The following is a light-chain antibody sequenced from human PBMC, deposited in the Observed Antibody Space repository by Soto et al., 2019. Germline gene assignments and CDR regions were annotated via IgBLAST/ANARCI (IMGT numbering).Light chain of an antibody. J-gene: IGKJ1*01. CDR3: QQYSSRST. V-gene: IGKV1-5*01. CDR2: DAS. Sequence: DIHMTQSPSTLPASVGDRVTITCRASQSISNRLAWYQQKPGKAPNLLIYDASSLQSGVPSRFSGSGFGTEFTLTISSLQPGDFATYYCQQYSSRSTFGQGTKVDIK. CDR1: QSISNR.